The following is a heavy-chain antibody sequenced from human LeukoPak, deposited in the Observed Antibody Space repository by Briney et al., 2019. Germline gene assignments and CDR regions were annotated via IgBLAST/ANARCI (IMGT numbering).Heavy chain of an antibody. CDR3: ARVGRVGSGLRPGQGAFDI. Sequence: PSETLSLTCTVSGGSISSGSYYWSWIRQPPGKGLEWIGSIYHGGSTYYNPSLKSRVTISVDTSKNQFSLKLSSVAAADTAVYYCARVGRVGSGLRPGQGAFDIWGQGTMVTVSS. CDR2: IYHGGST. D-gene: IGHD3-10*01. CDR1: GGSISSGSYY. J-gene: IGHJ3*02. V-gene: IGHV4-39*07.